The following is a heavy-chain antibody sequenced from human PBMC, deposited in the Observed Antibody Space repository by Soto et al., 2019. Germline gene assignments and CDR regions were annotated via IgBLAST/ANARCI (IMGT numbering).Heavy chain of an antibody. CDR1: GFTFTRYS. J-gene: IGHJ4*02. CDR2: ISSTTNYI. CDR3: ARESEDLTSNFDY. V-gene: IGHV3-21*01. Sequence: EVQLVESGGGLVKPGGSLSLSCAASGFTFTRYSMNWVRQAPGKGLEWVSSISSTTNYIYYADSMKGRFTVSRDNAKNSVYLDMNGLSAEDTAVYYCARESEDLTSNFDYWGQGTLVTVSS.